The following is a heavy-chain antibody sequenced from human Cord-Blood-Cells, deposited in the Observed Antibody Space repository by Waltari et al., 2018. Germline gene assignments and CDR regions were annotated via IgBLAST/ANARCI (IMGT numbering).Heavy chain of an antibody. Sequence: EVQLVESGGGLVQPGFTVSRNYMSWVRQAPGKGLGWVSVIYSGGSTYYQDSVKGRFTISRNNSKNTLYLQMNSLSAEDTAVYYCARTAGVSYYYGMVVWGQGTTVTVSS. D-gene: IGHD2-8*01. CDR2: IYSGGST. CDR1: FTVSRNY. V-gene: IGHV3-53*04. CDR3: ARTAGVSYYYGMVV. J-gene: IGHJ6*02.